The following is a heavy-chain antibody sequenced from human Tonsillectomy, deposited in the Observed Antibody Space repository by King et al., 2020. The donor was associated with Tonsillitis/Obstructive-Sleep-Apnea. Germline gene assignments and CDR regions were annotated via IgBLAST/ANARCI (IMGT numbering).Heavy chain of an antibody. V-gene: IGHV1-2*02. D-gene: IGHD6-13*01. CDR2: INPNSGGT. Sequence: QLVQSGVEVKKPGASVKVSCKASGYTFTGYYMHWVRQAPGQGLEWMGWINPNSGGTNYAQKFQGRVTMTRDTSISTAYMELSRLRSDDTAVYYCARGLSSSWYGEGYLDYWGQGTLVTVSS. CDR1: GYTFTGYY. CDR3: ARGLSSSWYGEGYLDY. J-gene: IGHJ4*02.